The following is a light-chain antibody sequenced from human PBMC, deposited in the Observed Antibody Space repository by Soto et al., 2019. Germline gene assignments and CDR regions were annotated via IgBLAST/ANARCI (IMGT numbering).Light chain of an antibody. V-gene: IGLV2-8*01. J-gene: IGLJ3*02. CDR3: SSYAGSNNWV. CDR2: EVT. CDR1: SSDVGGYFY. Sequence: QSVLTQPPSASGSPGQSVTISCTGTSSDVGGYFYVSWYQQHPGKAPKLMIYEVTKRPSGVPDRFSGSKSGNTASLTVSGLQAEAEAEYYCSSYAGSNNWVFGGGTKLTVL.